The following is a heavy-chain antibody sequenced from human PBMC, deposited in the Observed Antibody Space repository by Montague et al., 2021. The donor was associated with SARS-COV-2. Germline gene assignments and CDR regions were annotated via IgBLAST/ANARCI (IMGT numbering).Heavy chain of an antibody. J-gene: IGHJ4*02. V-gene: IGHV4-39*01. D-gene: IGHD6-19*01. CDR2: IYYSGST. Sequence: SETLSLTSTVSGGSISSSSYYWGWIRQPPGKGLEWIGSIYYSGSTYYNPSLKSRVTISVDTSKNQFSLKLSSVTAADTAVYYCARHSKQWLVLGGGYYFDYWGQGTLVTVSS. CDR3: ARHSKQWLVLGGGYYFDY. CDR1: GGSISSSSYY.